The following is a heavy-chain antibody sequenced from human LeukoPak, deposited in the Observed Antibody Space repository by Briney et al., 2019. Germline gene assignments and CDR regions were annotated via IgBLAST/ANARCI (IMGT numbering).Heavy chain of an antibody. CDR3: VTGGN. CDR1: GFTFSNAW. J-gene: IGHJ4*02. V-gene: IGHV3-15*01. CDR2: KGKAEGATT. D-gene: IGHD7-27*01. Sequence: GGSLRLSCATSGFTFSNAWMNWVRQAAGKGREWVGRKGKAEGATTDNAARGKGRFTFSRDDSKNTLFLQMNSLKTEDTAVYYCVTGGNWGQGTLVTVSS.